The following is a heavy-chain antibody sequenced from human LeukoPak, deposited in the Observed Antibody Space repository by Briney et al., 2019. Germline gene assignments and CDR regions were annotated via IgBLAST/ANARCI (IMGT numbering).Heavy chain of an antibody. D-gene: IGHD3-22*01. CDR3: ATVPLYYYDSSGSGYLQH. CDR1: GYTLTELS. J-gene: IGHJ1*01. Sequence: ASVKVSCKVSGYTLTELSMHWVRQAPGKGLEWMGGFDPEDGETIYAQKFQGRVTMTEDTSTDTAYMELSSLRSEDTAVYYCATVPLYYYDSSGSGYLQHWGQGTLVTVSS. V-gene: IGHV1-24*01. CDR2: FDPEDGET.